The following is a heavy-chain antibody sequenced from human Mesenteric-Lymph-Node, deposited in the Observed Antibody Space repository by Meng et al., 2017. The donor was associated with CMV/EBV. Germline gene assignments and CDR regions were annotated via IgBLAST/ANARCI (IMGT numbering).Heavy chain of an antibody. Sequence: GESLKISCAASGFTFSSYWMSWVRQAPGKGLEWVANIKQDASAIHYVDSVKGRFTISRDNAKNSLYLQMTSLTGEDTAVYYCARVGWGNCGGDCYYFDYWGQGTLVTVSS. D-gene: IGHD2-21*01. CDR2: IKQDASAI. CDR1: GFTFSSYW. J-gene: IGHJ4*02. CDR3: ARVGWGNCGGDCYYFDY. V-gene: IGHV3-7*01.